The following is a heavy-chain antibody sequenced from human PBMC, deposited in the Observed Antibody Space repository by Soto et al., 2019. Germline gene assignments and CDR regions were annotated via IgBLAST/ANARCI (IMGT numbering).Heavy chain of an antibody. CDR2: FDPEDGET. J-gene: IGHJ3*02. V-gene: IGHV1-24*01. CDR1: GYTLTELS. CDR3: ARDLAATVDAFDI. Sequence: GASVKVSCKVSGYTLTELSMHWVRQAPGKGLEWMGGFDPEDGETIYAQKFQGRVTMTEDTSTSTAYMELRSLRSDDTAVYYCARDLAATVDAFDIWGQGTMVTVSS. D-gene: IGHD2-15*01.